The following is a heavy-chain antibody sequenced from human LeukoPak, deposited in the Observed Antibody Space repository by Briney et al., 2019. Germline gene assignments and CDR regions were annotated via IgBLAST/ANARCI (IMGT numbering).Heavy chain of an antibody. D-gene: IGHD3-9*01. Sequence: GGSLRLSCAASGFTFSSYAMHWVRQAPGKGLGWVAVISYDGSNKYYADSVKGRFTISRDNSKNTLYLQMNSLRAEDTAVYYCARGRGYDILTGYFDYWGQGTLVTVSS. CDR1: GFTFSSYA. CDR3: ARGRGYDILTGYFDY. V-gene: IGHV3-30*04. CDR2: ISYDGSNK. J-gene: IGHJ4*02.